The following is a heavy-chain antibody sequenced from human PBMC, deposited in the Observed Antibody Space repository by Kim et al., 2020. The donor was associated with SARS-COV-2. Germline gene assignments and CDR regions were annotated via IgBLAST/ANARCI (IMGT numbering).Heavy chain of an antibody. Sequence: ASVKVSCKASGYTFTSYGISWVRQAPGQGLEWMGWISAYNGNTNYAQKLQGRVTMTTDTSTSTAYMELRSLRSDDTAVYYCARDSDTMVRGGEGYWGQGTLVTVSS. CDR3: ARDSDTMVRGGEGY. V-gene: IGHV1-18*01. CDR1: GYTFTSYG. D-gene: IGHD3-10*01. CDR2: ISAYNGNT. J-gene: IGHJ4*02.